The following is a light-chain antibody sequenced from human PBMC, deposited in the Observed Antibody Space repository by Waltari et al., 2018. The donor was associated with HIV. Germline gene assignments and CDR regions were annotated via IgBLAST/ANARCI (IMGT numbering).Light chain of an antibody. CDR3: ATWDDSLSGPV. CDR1: SSNLGSNY. Sequence: QSVLTQPPSASGTPGQRVAISCSGSSSNLGSNYVYWYQQLTGTAPKVLIYRSNQRPSGVPDRFSGSKSGTSASLAISALRSEDEADYYCATWDDSLSGPVFGGGTKLTVL. J-gene: IGLJ3*02. V-gene: IGLV1-47*01. CDR2: RSN.